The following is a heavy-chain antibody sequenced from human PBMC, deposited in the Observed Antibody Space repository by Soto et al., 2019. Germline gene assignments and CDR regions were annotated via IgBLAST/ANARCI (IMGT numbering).Heavy chain of an antibody. D-gene: IGHD6-19*01. CDR2: ISYDGRNK. CDR3: ARDPSPSTSGWYGIDF. J-gene: IGHJ4*01. Sequence: GGSLRLSCAASGFMFSAYAMLWVRQAPGKGLEWVAAISYDGRNKYYADSIKGRFTISRDNSANTLFLQVNSLRREDTAMYYCARDPSPSTSGWYGIDFWGHGTLVTVSS. V-gene: IGHV3-30*04. CDR1: GFMFSAYA.